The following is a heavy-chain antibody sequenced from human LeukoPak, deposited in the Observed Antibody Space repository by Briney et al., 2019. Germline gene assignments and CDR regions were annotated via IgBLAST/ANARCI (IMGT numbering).Heavy chain of an antibody. CDR2: IYYSGST. V-gene: IGHV4-31*03. D-gene: IGHD5-12*01. J-gene: IGHJ2*01. CDR3: ASHVGGGYEIGHPWYFDL. CDR1: GGSISSGGYY. Sequence: SETLSLTCTVSGGSISSGGYYWSWIRQHPGKGLEWIGYIYYSGSTYYNPSLKSRVTISVDTSKNQFSLKLSSVTAADTAVYYCASHVGGGYEIGHPWYFDLWGRGTLVTVSS.